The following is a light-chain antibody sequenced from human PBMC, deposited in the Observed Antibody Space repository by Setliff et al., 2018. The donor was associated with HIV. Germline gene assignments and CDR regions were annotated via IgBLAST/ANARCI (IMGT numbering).Light chain of an antibody. CDR3: CSNTGSNTFV. J-gene: IGLJ1*01. CDR2: QAI. Sequence: QSALTQPASVSGSPGQSITISCTGTSSDIGRYDLVSWYQQYPGKDPKLMIYQAIKRPSGVSNRFFGSKSGNTASLTISGLQAEDEADYHCCSNTGSNTFVFGSGTKV. V-gene: IGLV2-23*02. CDR1: SSDIGRYDL.